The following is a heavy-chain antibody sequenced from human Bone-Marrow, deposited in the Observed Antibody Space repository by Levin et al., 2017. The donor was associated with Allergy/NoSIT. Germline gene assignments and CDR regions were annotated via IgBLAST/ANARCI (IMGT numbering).Heavy chain of an antibody. D-gene: IGHD2-8*01. Sequence: PGESLKISCAASGFTFSSYSMNWVRQAPGKGLEWVSSISSSSSYIYYADSVKGRFTISRDNAKNSLYLQMNSLRAEDTAVYYCARDLSVGPIGYCTNGVCYSRGYFDYWGQGTLVTVSS. V-gene: IGHV3-21*01. J-gene: IGHJ4*02. CDR2: ISSSSSYI. CDR1: GFTFSSYS. CDR3: ARDLSVGPIGYCTNGVCYSRGYFDY.